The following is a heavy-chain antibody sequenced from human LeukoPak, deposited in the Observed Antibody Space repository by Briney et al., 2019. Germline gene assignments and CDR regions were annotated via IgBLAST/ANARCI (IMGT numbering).Heavy chain of an antibody. D-gene: IGHD1-26*01. CDR2: IYSSGST. V-gene: IGHV4-4*07. CDR3: ARGGSGTILFDY. Sequence: SETLSLTCTVSGGSISSYYWSWIRQPAGKGLEWIGRIYSSGSTNYNPSFESRVTMSEDASNSQFSLKLNSVTAADTAVYYCARGGSGTILFDYWGQGTLVTVSS. CDR1: GGSISSYY. J-gene: IGHJ4*02.